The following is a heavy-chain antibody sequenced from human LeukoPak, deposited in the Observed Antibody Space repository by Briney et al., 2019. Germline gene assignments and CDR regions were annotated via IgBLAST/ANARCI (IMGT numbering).Heavy chain of an antibody. V-gene: IGHV3-23*01. D-gene: IGHD2-21*01. CDR1: GFTFSSYG. Sequence: GGSLRLSCAASGFTFSSYGMTWVRQAPGKGLEWVSSIGGSGLDTYYPDSVKGRFFISRDSAKSTLYLQMNSLGAEDTAVYFCAKEGVILGPSHFDHWGQGTLVTVSS. J-gene: IGHJ4*02. CDR2: IGGSGLDT. CDR3: AKEGVILGPSHFDH.